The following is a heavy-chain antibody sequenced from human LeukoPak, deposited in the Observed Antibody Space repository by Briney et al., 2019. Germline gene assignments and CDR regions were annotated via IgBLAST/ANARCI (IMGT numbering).Heavy chain of an antibody. CDR3: ARAKYGGKEYNWFDP. Sequence: ASVKVSCKASGYTFTSYDINWVRQATGQGLEWMGWMNPNSGNAGYAQKFQGRVTITRNTSISTAYMELSSLRSEDTAVYYCARAKYGGKEYNWFDPWGQGTLVTVSS. D-gene: IGHD4-23*01. J-gene: IGHJ5*02. V-gene: IGHV1-8*01. CDR1: GYTFTSYD. CDR2: MNPNSGNA.